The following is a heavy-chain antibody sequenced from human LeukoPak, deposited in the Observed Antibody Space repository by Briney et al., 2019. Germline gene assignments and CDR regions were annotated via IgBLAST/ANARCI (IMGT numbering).Heavy chain of an antibody. CDR1: GYTFTSYG. CDR2: INPSGGST. J-gene: IGHJ4*02. D-gene: IGHD4-17*01. Sequence: ASVKASCKASGYTFTSYGISWVRQAPGQGLEWMGIINPSGGSTSYAQKFQGRVTMTRDTSTSTVYMELSSLRSEDTAVYYCARESYGEEDNWGQGTLVTVSS. V-gene: IGHV1-46*01. CDR3: ARESYGEEDN.